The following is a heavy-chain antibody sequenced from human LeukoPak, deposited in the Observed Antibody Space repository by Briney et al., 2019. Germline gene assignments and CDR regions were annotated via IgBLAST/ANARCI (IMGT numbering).Heavy chain of an antibody. J-gene: IGHJ6*03. CDR3: AKVGVLWFGENYYYYYMDV. CDR1: GFTFSSYG. V-gene: IGHV3-23*01. CDR2: ISGSGANT. Sequence: PGGSLRLSCAASGFTFSSYGMTWVRQAPGKGLEWVSAISGSGANTYYADSVKGRFTISRDNSKNTLYLQMNSLRAEDTAVYYCAKVGVLWFGENYYYYYMDVWGKGTTVTISS. D-gene: IGHD3-10*01.